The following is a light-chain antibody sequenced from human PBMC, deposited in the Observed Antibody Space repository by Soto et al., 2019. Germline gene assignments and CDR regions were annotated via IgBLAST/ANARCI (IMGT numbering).Light chain of an antibody. CDR1: SSDVGGYNY. J-gene: IGLJ1*01. CDR3: CSYTSSSTFV. Sequence: QSVLNQPASVSGSPGQSITISCTGTSSDVGGYNYVSWYQQHPGKAPKLMIYDVSNRPSGVSNRFSGSESGNTASLTFSGLQAEDEVDYYCCSYTSSSTFVFGRGTKVTAL. CDR2: DVS. V-gene: IGLV2-14*01.